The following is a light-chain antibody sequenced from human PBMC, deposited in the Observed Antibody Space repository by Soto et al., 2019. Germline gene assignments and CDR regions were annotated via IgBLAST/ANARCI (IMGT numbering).Light chain of an antibody. CDR1: QSISSW. J-gene: IGKJ2*01. Sequence: DIQMTQSPSTLSASVGDRVTITCRASQSISSWLAWYQQKPGKAPKLLIYKASSLESGVPSRFSGSGSGTEFTLPISSLEPDDFGTYYCQQYNSYSYTFGQGTKLEIK. CDR2: KAS. V-gene: IGKV1-5*03. CDR3: QQYNSYSYT.